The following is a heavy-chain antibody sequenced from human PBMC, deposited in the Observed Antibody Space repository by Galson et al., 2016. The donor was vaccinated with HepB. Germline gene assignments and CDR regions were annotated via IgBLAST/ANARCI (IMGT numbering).Heavy chain of an antibody. J-gene: IGHJ4*02. CDR2: IGWNSGNI. V-gene: IGHV3-9*01. CDR1: GFTFDDYA. CDR3: AKDMSSGTFFYFDY. D-gene: IGHD6-19*01. Sequence: SLRLSCAASGFTFDDYAMHWVRQAPGKGLEWVSGIGWNSGNIAYADSVKGRFTISRDSARNSLYLQMNSLRAEETSLYYWAKDMSSGTFFYFDYWGQGTLVTVSS.